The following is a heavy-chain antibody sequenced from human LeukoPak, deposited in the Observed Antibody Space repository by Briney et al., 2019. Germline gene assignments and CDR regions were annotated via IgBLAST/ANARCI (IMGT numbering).Heavy chain of an antibody. CDR1: GYTFTSYG. J-gene: IGHJ4*02. CDR3: ARALEEIAARRMVPSDY. D-gene: IGHD6-6*01. Sequence: ASVKVSCKASGYTFTSYGISWVRQAPGQGLEWMGWISAYNGNTNYAQKLQGRVTMTTDTSTSTAYMELRSLRSDDTAVYYCARALEEIAARRMVPSDYWGQGTLVTVSS. V-gene: IGHV1-18*01. CDR2: ISAYNGNT.